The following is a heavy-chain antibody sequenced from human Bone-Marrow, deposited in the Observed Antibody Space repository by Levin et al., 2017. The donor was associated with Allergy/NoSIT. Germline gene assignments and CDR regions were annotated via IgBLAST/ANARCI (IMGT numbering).Heavy chain of an antibody. D-gene: IGHD1-26*01. CDR1: GFTVRNY. CDR2: IYSGGDT. J-gene: IGHJ4*02. V-gene: IGHV3-53*01. CDR3: ARDGGVTVGGDY. Sequence: GESLKISCAASGFTVRNYMRWFRQAPGKGLEWVSLIYSGGDTRYADSVKGRFTISRDTSKNTLSLQMNSLRTDDTAVYYSARDGGVTVGGDYWGQGTLVTVSS.